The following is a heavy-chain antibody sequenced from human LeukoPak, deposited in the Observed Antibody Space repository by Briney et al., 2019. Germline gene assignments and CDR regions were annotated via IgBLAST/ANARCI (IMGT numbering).Heavy chain of an antibody. CDR2: IIPIFGTA. Sequence: SVKVSCKTSGGTFSSYAIHWVRQAPGQGLEWMGGIIPIFGTANYAQKFQGRVTITADESTSTAYMELSSLRSEDTAVCYCASSLSSGWTYYGMDVWGQGTTVTVSS. J-gene: IGHJ6*02. CDR3: ASSLSSGWTYYGMDV. CDR1: GGTFSSYA. D-gene: IGHD6-19*01. V-gene: IGHV1-69*01.